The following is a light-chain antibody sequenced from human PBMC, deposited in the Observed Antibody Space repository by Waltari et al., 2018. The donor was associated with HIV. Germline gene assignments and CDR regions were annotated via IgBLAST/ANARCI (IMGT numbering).Light chain of an antibody. Sequence: EIVFTQSPGTLSLSPGECASLSCRASQSVRSTSLAWYQQKPGQAPRLLSFGASSRAPGIPDRFSGSGAVTDFILTISRLEPEDCAVYYCQQYAASPLTFGGGTRVEIK. J-gene: IGKJ4*01. CDR3: QQYAASPLT. CDR1: QSVRSTS. V-gene: IGKV3-20*01. CDR2: GAS.